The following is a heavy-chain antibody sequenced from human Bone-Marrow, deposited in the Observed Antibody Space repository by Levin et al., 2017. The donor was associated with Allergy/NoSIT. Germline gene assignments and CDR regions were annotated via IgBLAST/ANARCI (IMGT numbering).Heavy chain of an antibody. V-gene: IGHV1-18*01. CDR2: ISTFNGYT. CDR3: ARDTPAADS. D-gene: IGHD2-15*01. J-gene: IGHJ4*02. CDR1: GYTFTDYG. Sequence: EASVKVSCKASGYTFTDYGINWVRQAPGQGLEWVGWISTFNGYTDHAKRFQGRVTMTTDTAATTAYMELRSLRSDDTAVYYCARDTPAADSWGQGTLVTVSS.